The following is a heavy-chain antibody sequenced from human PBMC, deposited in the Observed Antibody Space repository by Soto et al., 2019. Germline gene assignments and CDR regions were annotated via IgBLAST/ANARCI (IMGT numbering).Heavy chain of an antibody. CDR3: AKVAVGGFDY. J-gene: IGHJ4*02. CDR1: GFTFSSYG. Sequence: QVQLVESGGGVVQPGRSLRLSCAASGFTFSSYGMHWVRQAPGKGLEWVAVISYDGSNKYYADSVKGRFTISRDNSKNTPYLQMTSLRAEDTAVYYCAKVAVGGFDYWGQGTLVTVSS. V-gene: IGHV3-30*18. CDR2: ISYDGSNK.